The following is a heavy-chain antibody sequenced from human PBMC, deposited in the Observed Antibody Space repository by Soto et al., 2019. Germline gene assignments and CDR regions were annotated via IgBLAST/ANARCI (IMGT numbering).Heavy chain of an antibody. CDR2: ISSSTSHT. J-gene: IGHJ4*02. CDR1: GFTFSDYY. Sequence: GGSLRLSCAVSGFTFSDYYMTWIRQAPGKGLEWVSYISSSTSHTNYADSVKGRFTISRDNAKNSLFLQMNSLRAEDTAVYYCARGRGAAADYFHFWGQATLVTVSS. CDR3: ARGRGAAADYFHF. D-gene: IGHD1-26*01. V-gene: IGHV3-11*05.